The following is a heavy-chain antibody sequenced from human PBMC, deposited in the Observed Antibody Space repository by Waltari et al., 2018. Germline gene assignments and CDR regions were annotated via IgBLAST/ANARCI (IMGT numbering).Heavy chain of an antibody. CDR2: IYPGDSDT. J-gene: IGHJ5*02. Sequence: EVQLVQSGAEVRRPGESLSISCQGSGYNFSNYWIGWVRQQPGKGLEWMGIIYPGDSDTRYSPSFKGQVTISVDKTIKAAYLQWSSLKASDTATYYCARHRTRSTLYNWFDPWGQGTHVSVSS. D-gene: IGHD2-2*01. CDR3: ARHRTRSTLYNWFDP. CDR1: GYNFSNYW. V-gene: IGHV5-51*01.